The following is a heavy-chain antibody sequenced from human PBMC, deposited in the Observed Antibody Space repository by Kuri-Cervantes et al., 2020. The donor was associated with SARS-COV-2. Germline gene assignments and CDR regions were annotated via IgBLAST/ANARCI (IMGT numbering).Heavy chain of an antibody. CDR3: AGGFAMVRSMDV. CDR1: GFTVSRNY. CDR2: TYSGGNA. V-gene: IGHV3-53*01. J-gene: IGHJ6*02. Sequence: GGSLRLSCAVSGFTVSRNYMSWVRQAPGKGLEWVSVTYSGGNAYYADSVKGRSTISTDDSKNTLYLQLNSLRAEDSAVYYCAGGFAMVRSMDVWGQGTTVTVSS. D-gene: IGHD3-10*01.